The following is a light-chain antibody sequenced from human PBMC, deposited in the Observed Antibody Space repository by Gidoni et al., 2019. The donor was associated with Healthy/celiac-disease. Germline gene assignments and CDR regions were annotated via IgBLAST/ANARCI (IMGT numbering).Light chain of an antibody. CDR2: AAS. Sequence: DIQLTQSPSSLSASVGDRVTITCRASQSISSYLNWYQQKPGKAPKLLIYAASSWQSGVPSRFSGSGSGTEFTLTISSLQPEDFATYYCQQSYSTPFTCGPGTKVEIK. CDR3: QQSYSTPFT. CDR1: QSISSY. V-gene: IGKV1-39*01. J-gene: IGKJ3*01.